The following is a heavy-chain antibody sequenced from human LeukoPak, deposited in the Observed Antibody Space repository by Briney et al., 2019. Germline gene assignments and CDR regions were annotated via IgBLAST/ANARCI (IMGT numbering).Heavy chain of an antibody. J-gene: IGHJ4*02. CDR3: ARGSSIAAAGTGYCFDY. CDR2: INHSGST. V-gene: IGHV4-34*01. Sequence: SETLSLTCAVYGGSFSDYYWSWIRQPPGKGLEWIGEINHSGSTNYNPSLKSRVTISVDTSKNQFSLKLSSVTAADTAVYYCARGSSIAAAGTGYCFDYWGRGTLVTVSS. D-gene: IGHD6-13*01. CDR1: GGSFSDYY.